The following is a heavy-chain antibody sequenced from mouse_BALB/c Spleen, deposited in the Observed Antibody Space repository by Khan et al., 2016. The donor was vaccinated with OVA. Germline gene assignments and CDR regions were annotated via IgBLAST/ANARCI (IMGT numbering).Heavy chain of an antibody. D-gene: IGHD2-14*01. CDR1: GFDFSRYW. J-gene: IGHJ3*01. CDR2: INPDSTTI. CDR3: ARPYRYDGRAWFAY. Sequence: EVKLQESGGGLVQPGGSLKLSCAASGFDFSRYWMNWVRQAPGKGLEWIGEINPDSTTINYTPSLKDKFIISRDTAKNTLYLQMSKVRSEDTALYYCARPYRYDGRAWFAYWGQGTLVTVSA. V-gene: IGHV4-1*02.